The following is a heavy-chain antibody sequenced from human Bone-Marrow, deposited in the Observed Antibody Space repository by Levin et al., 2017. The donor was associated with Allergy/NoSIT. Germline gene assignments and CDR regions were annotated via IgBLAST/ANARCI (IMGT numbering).Heavy chain of an antibody. D-gene: IGHD3-3*01. CDR3: ARRNDFWSRTHGGYYFFMDV. V-gene: IGHV3-21*01. Sequence: KLGESLKISCAASGFTFSSYTMNWVRQAPGKGLEWVSSISGSSSYITFSDSVKGRLTISRDNAKNSLYLQMNNLRAEDTAVYYCARRNDFWSRTHGGYYFFMDVWGKGTTVTVSS. CDR2: ISGSSSYI. CDR1: GFTFSSYT. J-gene: IGHJ6*03.